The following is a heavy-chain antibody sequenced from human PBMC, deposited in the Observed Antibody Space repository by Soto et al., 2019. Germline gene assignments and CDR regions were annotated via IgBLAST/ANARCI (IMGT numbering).Heavy chain of an antibody. CDR1: GDSVSSNSAA. J-gene: IGHJ4*02. CDR2: TYYRSKWYN. Sequence: PSPTLSLTCAISGDSVSSNSAAWNWIRQSPSRGLEWLGRTYYRSKWYNDYAVSVKSRITINPDTSKNQFSLQLNSVTPEDTAVYYCARDKPRPIAAAGPYYFDYWGQGTLVTVSS. CDR3: ARDKPRPIAAAGPYYFDY. V-gene: IGHV6-1*01. D-gene: IGHD6-13*01.